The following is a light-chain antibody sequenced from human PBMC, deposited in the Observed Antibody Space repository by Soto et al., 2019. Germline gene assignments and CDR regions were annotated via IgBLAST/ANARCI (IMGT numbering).Light chain of an antibody. CDR1: SSNIGSNY. Sequence: QLVLTQPPSASGTPGQRVTISCSGSSSNIGSNYVYWYPQLPGTAPKLLIYRNNQRPSGVPDRFSGSKSGTSASLAISGLRSEDEADYYCAAWDDSLSGHVVFGGGTKLTVL. J-gene: IGLJ2*01. CDR3: AAWDDSLSGHVV. V-gene: IGLV1-47*01. CDR2: RNN.